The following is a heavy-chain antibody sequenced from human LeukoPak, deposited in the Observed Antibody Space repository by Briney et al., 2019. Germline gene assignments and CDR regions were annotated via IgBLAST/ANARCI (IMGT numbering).Heavy chain of an antibody. V-gene: IGHV3-66*02. Sequence: GGSLRLSCAASGFTVSSNYMSWVRQAPGKGLEWVSVIYSGGSTYYADSVKGRFTISRDNSKNTLYLQMNSLRAEDTAVYYCARELTPKSGHYYYYYMDVWGKGTTVTVSS. D-gene: IGHD3-10*01. CDR1: GFTVSSNY. CDR3: ARELTPKSGHYYYYYMDV. CDR2: IYSGGST. J-gene: IGHJ6*03.